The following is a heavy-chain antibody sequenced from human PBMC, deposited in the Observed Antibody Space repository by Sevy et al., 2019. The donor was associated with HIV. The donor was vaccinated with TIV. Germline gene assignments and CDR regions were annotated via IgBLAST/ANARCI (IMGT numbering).Heavy chain of an antibody. Sequence: GGSLRLSCAASGFTFSKYSMSWVRQPPGKGLEWVSTFSFGCGEINYADYVKGRFTISRDNSKSSVYLQMNNRRPEDTAVYYCAREGCTKPHDYWGQGTLVTVSS. CDR1: GFTFSKYS. D-gene: IGHD2-8*01. CDR3: AREGCTKPHDY. J-gene: IGHJ4*02. CDR2: FSFGCGEI. V-gene: IGHV3-23*01.